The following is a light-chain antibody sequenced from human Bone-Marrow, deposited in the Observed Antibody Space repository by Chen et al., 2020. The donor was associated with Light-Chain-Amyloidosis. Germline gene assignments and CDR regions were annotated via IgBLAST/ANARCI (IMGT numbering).Light chain of an antibody. J-gene: IGLJ3*02. Sequence: SYILTQPPSVSVAPGQTARITCGGDNNGSKSVHLYQQRPGQAPVLVVHDDTDRPSGIPERFSGSNSGNTATLTITRVEAGDEAGYFCQVWDNSDDHPVFGGGTQLTVL. CDR1: NNGSKS. CDR2: DDT. CDR3: QVWDNSDDHPV. V-gene: IGLV3-21*02.